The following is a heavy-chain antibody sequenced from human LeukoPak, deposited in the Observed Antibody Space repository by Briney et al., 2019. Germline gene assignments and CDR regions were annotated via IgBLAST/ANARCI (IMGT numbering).Heavy chain of an antibody. V-gene: IGHV3-15*01. CDR3: TTSYYDFWSGYDAFDI. J-gene: IGHJ3*02. CDR2: IKSKTDGGTT. CDR1: GFTFSNAW. Sequence: GGSLRLSCAASGFTFSNAWMSWVRQAPGKGLEWVGRIKSKTDGGTTDYAAPVKGRFTISRDDSKNTLYLQMNSLKTADTAVYYCTTSYYDFWSGYDAFDIWGQGTMVTVSS. D-gene: IGHD3-3*01.